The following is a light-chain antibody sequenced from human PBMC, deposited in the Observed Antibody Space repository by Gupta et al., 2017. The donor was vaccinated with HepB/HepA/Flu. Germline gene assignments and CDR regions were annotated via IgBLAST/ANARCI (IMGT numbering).Light chain of an antibody. J-gene: IGLJ2*01. CDR1: DSDVGGYDY. CDR2: QVS. CDR3: SSYGGNSDVV. Sequence: QSALTQPPSASGSPGQSTTISCTGADSDVGGYDYVSWYQQHPGKAPKLIICQVSKRPSGVPDRFSGSKSGSTASLTVSGVQAEDEADYYCSSYGGNSDVVFGGGTKLTVL. V-gene: IGLV2-8*01.